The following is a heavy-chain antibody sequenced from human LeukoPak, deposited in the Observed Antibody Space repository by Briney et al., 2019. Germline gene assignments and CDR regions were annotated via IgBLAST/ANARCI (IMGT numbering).Heavy chain of an antibody. Sequence: GASLKISCKSSEYIFSTYRLAWVRHIAGKGLEWRGVIYPGDSDTTYSPSLQGPVTISVDTSLTTVYLQWSSLRPSDTAIYYCARRRYYGSGDFDLWGQGTLVTVSS. D-gene: IGHD3-10*01. J-gene: IGHJ1*01. CDR3: ARRRYYGSGDFDL. CDR2: IYPGDSDT. CDR1: EYIFSTYR. V-gene: IGHV5-51*01.